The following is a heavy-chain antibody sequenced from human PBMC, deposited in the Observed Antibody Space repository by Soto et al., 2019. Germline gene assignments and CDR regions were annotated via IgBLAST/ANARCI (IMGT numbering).Heavy chain of an antibody. V-gene: IGHV1-46*01. CDR2: INPSGGTT. J-gene: IGHJ4*02. CDR1: GYTFTRYN. D-gene: IGHD2-15*01. CDR3: ARVRGGGSEYFFDY. Sequence: ASVKVSCKASGYTFTRYNVHWVRQAPGQGLEWMAIINPSGGTTYYVQKFEGRVTLTTDTSTSTVYMELSSLRSDDTAVYYCARVRGGGSEYFFDYWGQGTLVTVST.